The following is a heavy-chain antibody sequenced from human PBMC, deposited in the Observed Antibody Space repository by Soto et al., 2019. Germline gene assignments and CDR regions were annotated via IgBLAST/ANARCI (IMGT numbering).Heavy chain of an antibody. CDR3: ARGGGFCGGDCYKGGIDY. CDR1: GFTFSPYT. V-gene: IGHV3-30-3*01. Sequence: QVQLVESGGGVVQPGRSLRLSCAASGFTFSPYTMHWGRQTPGKGLEWVAVISYDGSTEYNPDSVKGRFTISRDTPKNTVYLQMTSLRPEDTAIYYCARGGGFCGGDCYKGGIDYWGQGTLVTVAS. J-gene: IGHJ4*02. CDR2: ISYDGSTE. D-gene: IGHD2-21*02.